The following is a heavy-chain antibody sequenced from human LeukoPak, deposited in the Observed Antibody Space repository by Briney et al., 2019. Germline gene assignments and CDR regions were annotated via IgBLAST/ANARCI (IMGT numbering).Heavy chain of an antibody. D-gene: IGHD3-10*01. CDR1: GYTFSNYG. CDR2: ISAYNGNT. V-gene: IGHV1-18*01. J-gene: IGHJ4*02. CDR3: ARDITYYYGSGTLDY. Sequence: ASVKVSCKASGYTFSNYGISWVRQAPGQGLEWMGWISAYNGNTNYAQKFQGRVTMTTDTSTSTAYMELRSLRSDDTAVYYCARDITYYYGSGTLDYWGQGTLVTVSS.